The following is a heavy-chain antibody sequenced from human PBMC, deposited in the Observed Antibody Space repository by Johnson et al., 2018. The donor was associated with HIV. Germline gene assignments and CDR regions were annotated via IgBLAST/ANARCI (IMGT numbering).Heavy chain of an antibody. CDR3: ARDWGGYCSGGSCYGDAFDI. CDR2: IKEDGSEK. CDR1: GFTFSSYA. Sequence: MQLVESGGGLVKPGGSLRLSCAASGFTFSSYAMHWVRQAPGKGLEWVANIKEDGSEKFYVDSVKGRFTISRDNAKNSLYLQMNSLRAEDTAVYYCARDWGGYCSGGSCYGDAFDIWGQGTRVTVSS. D-gene: IGHD2-15*01. V-gene: IGHV3-7*01. J-gene: IGHJ3*02.